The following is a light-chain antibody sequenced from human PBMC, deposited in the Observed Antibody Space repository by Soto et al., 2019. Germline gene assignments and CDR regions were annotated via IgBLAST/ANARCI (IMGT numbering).Light chain of an antibody. J-gene: IGKJ1*01. CDR2: AAS. CDR3: QKYDSAPT. CDR1: QGISNA. Sequence: DIRMTQSPSSLSASVGDRVIITCQASQGISNALAWYQQRPGKVPKLLMYAASTLQSGVPSRFSGSGSGTDFTLTISSLQPEDVATYYCQKYDSAPTFGQGTKVDIK. V-gene: IGKV1-27*01.